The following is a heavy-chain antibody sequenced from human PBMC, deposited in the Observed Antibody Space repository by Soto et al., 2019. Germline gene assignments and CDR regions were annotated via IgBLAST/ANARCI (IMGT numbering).Heavy chain of an antibody. D-gene: IGHD2-15*01. V-gene: IGHV4-39*01. CDR1: GGSISSSSYY. CDR2: IYYSGST. Sequence: SETLSLTCTVSGGSISSSSYYWGWIRQPPGKGLEWIGGIYYSGSTYYNPSLKSRVTISVDTSKNQFSLKLSSVTAADTAVYYCARRYHPPPDCSGGSCYILEFDYWGQGTLVTVSS. J-gene: IGHJ4*02. CDR3: ARRYHPPPDCSGGSCYILEFDY.